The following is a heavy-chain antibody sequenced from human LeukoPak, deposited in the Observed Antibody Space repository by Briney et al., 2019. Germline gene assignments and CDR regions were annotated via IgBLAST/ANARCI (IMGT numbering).Heavy chain of an antibody. CDR1: GFTFSSYA. Sequence: RPGGSLRLSCAASGFTFSSYAMHWVRQAPGKGLEWVAVISYDGSNKYYADSVKGRFTISRDNSKNTLYLQMNSLRAEDTAVYYCARGPVWGGYGILTGVLDYWGQGTLVTVSS. CDR2: ISYDGSNK. V-gene: IGHV3-30*04. J-gene: IGHJ4*02. D-gene: IGHD3-9*01. CDR3: ARGPVWGGYGILTGVLDY.